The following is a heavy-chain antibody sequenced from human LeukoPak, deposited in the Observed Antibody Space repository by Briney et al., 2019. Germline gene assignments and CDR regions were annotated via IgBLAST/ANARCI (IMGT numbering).Heavy chain of an antibody. CDR3: ARAPMGTAALY. Sequence: GASVKVSCKASGHTFTSYAMHWVRQAPGQRLEWMGWMNPVSGNAGSAQKFQGRVTLTGDTSISTAYMELSSLRSDDTAVYYCARAPMGTAALYWGQGTLVTVSS. J-gene: IGHJ4*02. CDR2: MNPVSGNA. V-gene: IGHV1-3*01. D-gene: IGHD2-2*01. CDR1: GHTFTSYA.